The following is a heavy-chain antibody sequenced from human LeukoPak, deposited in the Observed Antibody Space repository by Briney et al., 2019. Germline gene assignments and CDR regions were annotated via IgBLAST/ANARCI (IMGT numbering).Heavy chain of an antibody. D-gene: IGHD3-16*01. J-gene: IGHJ4*02. CDR2: IYSGGST. CDR3: AKGGGFGKYYFDY. V-gene: IGHV3-66*01. CDR1: GFTLSSDY. Sequence: GGSLRLSCAASGFTLSSDYVGWVRQAPGKGLEWVSHIYSGGSTYHADSVKGRFTISRDTSENMVFLQMNSLRAEDTAVYYCAKGGGFGKYYFDYWGQGTLVTVSS.